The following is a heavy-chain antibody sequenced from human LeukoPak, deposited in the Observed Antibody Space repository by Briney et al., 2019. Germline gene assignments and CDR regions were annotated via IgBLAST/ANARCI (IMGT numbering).Heavy chain of an antibody. D-gene: IGHD4-11*01. V-gene: IGHV4-4*07. CDR3: AKNTDDYTWFDP. Sequence: SETLSLTCAVSGGSISSYYWSWIRQPARKGLEWIGRIYTSGSTNYNPSLKSRVTMSVDTSKNQFSLKLSSVTAADTAVYYCAKNTDDYTWFDPWGQGTLVTVSS. CDR1: GGSISSYY. CDR2: IYTSGST. J-gene: IGHJ5*02.